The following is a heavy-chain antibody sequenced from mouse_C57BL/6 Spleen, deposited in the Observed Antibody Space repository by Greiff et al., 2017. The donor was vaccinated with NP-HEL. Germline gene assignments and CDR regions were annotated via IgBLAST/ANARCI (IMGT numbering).Heavy chain of an antibody. J-gene: IGHJ2*01. CDR2: ISDGGSYT. D-gene: IGHD1-1*01. V-gene: IGHV5-4*01. CDR1: GFTFSSYA. Sequence: EVQLVESGGGLVKPGGSLKLSCAASGFTFSSYAMSWVRQTPEKRLEWVATISDGGSYTYYPDNVKGRFTISRDNAKNNLYLQMSHLKSEDTAMYYCARDHGSSYYFDYWGQGTTLTVSS. CDR3: ARDHGSSYYFDY.